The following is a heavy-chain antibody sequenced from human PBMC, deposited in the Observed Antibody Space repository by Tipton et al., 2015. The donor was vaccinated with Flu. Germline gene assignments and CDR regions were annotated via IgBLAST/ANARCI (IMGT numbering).Heavy chain of an antibody. V-gene: IGHV3-66*03. J-gene: IGHJ4*02. CDR1: GFNVNSNY. D-gene: IGHD1-1*01. Sequence: SLRLSCSASGFNVNSNYMTWVRQAPGKGLEWVSTIYRSGSVYYGDSVRGRFNISRDSVKNTVYLQMNSLRVEDTALYFCAGDGFALATTPYYLDRWGQGTLVTVSS. CDR3: AGDGFALATTPYYLDR. CDR2: IYRSGSV.